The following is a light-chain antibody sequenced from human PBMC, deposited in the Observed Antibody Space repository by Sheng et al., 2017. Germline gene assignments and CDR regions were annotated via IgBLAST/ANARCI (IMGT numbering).Light chain of an antibody. V-gene: IGKV3-11*01. CDR1: QSVTNY. Sequence: EIVLTQSPATLSLSPGERATLSCRASQSVTNYLAWYQQRPGQAPRLLIYDASTRATGVPDRFSGSGSGTDFTLTISRLEPDDFAVYYCQQLAHSPWTFGLGTRVEIK. CDR2: DAS. J-gene: IGKJ1*01. CDR3: QQLAHSPWT.